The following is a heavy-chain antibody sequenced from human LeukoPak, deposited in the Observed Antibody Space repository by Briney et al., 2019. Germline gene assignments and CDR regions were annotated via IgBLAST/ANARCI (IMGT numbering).Heavy chain of an antibody. V-gene: IGHV1-2*02. J-gene: IGHJ1*01. CDR3: ARGGGYCTNGVCSSPGYFQH. Sequence: GASVKVSCKASGYTFTGYYMHWVRQAPGQGLEWMGWINPNSGGTNYAQKFRGRVTMTRDTSISTAYMELSRLRSDDTAVYYCARGGGYCTNGVCSSPGYFQHWGQGTLVTVSS. CDR2: INPNSGGT. D-gene: IGHD2-8*01. CDR1: GYTFTGYY.